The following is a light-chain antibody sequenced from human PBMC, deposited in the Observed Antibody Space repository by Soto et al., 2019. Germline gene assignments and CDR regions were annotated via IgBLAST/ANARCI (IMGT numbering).Light chain of an antibody. CDR3: QSFDSSLTDLI. V-gene: IGLV1-40*01. CDR1: NSNIGAGSG. Sequence: QSVLTQPPSVTGAPGQRVTISCTGNNSNIGAGSGVNWYQRFPDKAPKLLIYANTHRPSGVPDRFSGSTSATSASLAITGLQTEDEADYYCQSFDSSLTDLIFGGGTKLTVL. CDR2: ANT. J-gene: IGLJ2*01.